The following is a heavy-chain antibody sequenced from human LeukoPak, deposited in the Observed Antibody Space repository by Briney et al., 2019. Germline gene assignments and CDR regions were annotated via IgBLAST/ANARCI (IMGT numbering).Heavy chain of an antibody. CDR2: ISYDGSNK. V-gene: IGHV3-30*18. J-gene: IGHJ2*01. CDR3: AKDADTATIIYWYFDL. D-gene: IGHD5-18*01. CDR1: GFTFSSYG. Sequence: GGSLRLSCAASGFTFSSYGMHWVRQAPGKGLEWVAVISYDGSNKYYADSVKGRFTISRDKSKNTLYLQMNSLRPEDTAVYYCAKDADTATIIYWYFDLWGRGTLVTVSS.